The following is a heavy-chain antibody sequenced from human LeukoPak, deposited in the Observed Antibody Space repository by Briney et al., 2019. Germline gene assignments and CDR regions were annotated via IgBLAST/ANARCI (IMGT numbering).Heavy chain of an antibody. J-gene: IGHJ4*02. Sequence: GRSLRLSCAASGFTFEDYAMHWVRQAPGEGLGWVSGISWNSGSIGYADSVKGRFTISRDNAKNSLYLQMNSLRAEDTALYYCAKAYYGSGFFDYWGQGTLVTVSS. CDR1: GFTFEDYA. V-gene: IGHV3-9*01. CDR2: ISWNSGSI. CDR3: AKAYYGSGFFDY. D-gene: IGHD3-10*01.